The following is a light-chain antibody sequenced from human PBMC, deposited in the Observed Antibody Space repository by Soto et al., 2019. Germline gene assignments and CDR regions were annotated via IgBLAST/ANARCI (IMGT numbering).Light chain of an antibody. CDR1: SSDIGYYDF. CDR2: NVS. J-gene: IGLJ2*01. Sequence: QSVLTQPASVSGSPGQSITISCTGTSSDIGYYDFVSWYQQHPDKAPKVIIYNVSHRPSGVSNRFSGSKSGNTASLTISGLQAEDEGDYYCSSYTTTNTVIIGGGTKLTVL. CDR3: SSYTTTNTVI. V-gene: IGLV2-14*03.